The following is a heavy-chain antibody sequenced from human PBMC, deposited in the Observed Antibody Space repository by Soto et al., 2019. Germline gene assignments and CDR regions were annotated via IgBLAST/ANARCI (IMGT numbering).Heavy chain of an antibody. J-gene: IGHJ4*02. D-gene: IGHD6-13*01. Sequence: GASVKVSCKASGYTFTSYYMHWVRQAPGQGLEWMGWISAYNGNTNYAQKLQGRVTMTTDTSTSTAYMELRSLRSDDTAVYYCARHYARYSSHGYFDYWGQGTLVTVSS. CDR3: ARHYARYSSHGYFDY. V-gene: IGHV1-18*04. CDR2: ISAYNGNT. CDR1: GYTFTSYY.